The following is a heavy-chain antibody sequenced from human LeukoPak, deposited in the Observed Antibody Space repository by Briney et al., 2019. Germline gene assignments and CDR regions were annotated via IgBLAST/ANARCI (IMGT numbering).Heavy chain of an antibody. J-gene: IGHJ3*02. D-gene: IGHD3-22*01. CDR3: ARADSSGSYAFDI. CDR1: GFTFSTYG. CDR2: IRYDGSNK. V-gene: IGHV3-30*02. Sequence: GGSLRLSCAASGFTFSTYGMHWVRQAPGKGLEWVAIIRYDGSNKYYGDSVKGRFTIARDNSKDTLYLQMNSLRAEDTAVYYCARADSSGSYAFDIWGQGTMVTVSS.